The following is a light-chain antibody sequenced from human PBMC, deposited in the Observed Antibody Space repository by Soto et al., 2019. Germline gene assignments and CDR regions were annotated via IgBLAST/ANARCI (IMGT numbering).Light chain of an antibody. Sequence: EIVLTQSPGTLSSPPGERATLSCRASQSVSSSYLAWYQQKPGQAPRLLIYGASSRATGIPDRFSGSGSWTGFTLTISRLQPEDFAVDYCQQYDSSPLNFGGGTKVEIK. CDR2: GAS. J-gene: IGKJ4*01. CDR3: QQYDSSPLN. V-gene: IGKV3-20*01. CDR1: QSVSSSY.